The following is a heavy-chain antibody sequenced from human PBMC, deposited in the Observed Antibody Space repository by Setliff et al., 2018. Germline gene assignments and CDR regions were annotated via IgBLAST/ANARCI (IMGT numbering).Heavy chain of an antibody. V-gene: IGHV4-34*01. CDR1: GGSFSGHH. Sequence: SETLSLTCAVYGGSFSGHHWCWIRQPPWKGLEWIGEINHSGSANYNPSLKSRVTISLDTSKNQFSLKLSSVTAADTAIYYCARGLSKRDYWGQGTLVTVSS. J-gene: IGHJ4*02. CDR3: ARGLSKRDY. CDR2: INHSGSA.